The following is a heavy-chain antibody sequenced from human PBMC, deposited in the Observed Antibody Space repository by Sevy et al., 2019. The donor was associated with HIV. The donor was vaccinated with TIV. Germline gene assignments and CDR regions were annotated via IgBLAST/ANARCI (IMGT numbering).Heavy chain of an antibody. CDR3: TTDPEDPIMVYIWFDP. D-gene: IGHD2-8*01. CDR2: IKSKTDGGTT. Sequence: GGSLRLSCAASGFTFSNAWMSWVRQAPGKGLEWVGRIKSKTDGGTTDYAAPVKGRFNISRDDSKKTLYLQMNSLKTDDTAVYYCTTDPEDPIMVYIWFDPWGQGTLVTVSS. V-gene: IGHV3-15*01. CDR1: GFTFSNAW. J-gene: IGHJ5*02.